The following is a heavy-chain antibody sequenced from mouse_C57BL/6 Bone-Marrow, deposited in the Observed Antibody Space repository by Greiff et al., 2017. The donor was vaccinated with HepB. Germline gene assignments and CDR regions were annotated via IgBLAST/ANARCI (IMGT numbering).Heavy chain of an antibody. D-gene: IGHD2-4*01. CDR1: GFTFSSYG. CDR3: ARGYYDYDHFDY. V-gene: IGHV5-6*02. Sequence: DVKLVESGGDLVKPGGSLKLSCAASGFTFSSYGMSWVRQTPDKRLEWVATISSGGSYTYYPDSVKGRFTISRDDAKNTLYLQMSSLKSEDTAMYYCARGYYDYDHFDYWGQGTTLTVSS. CDR2: ISSGGSYT. J-gene: IGHJ2*01.